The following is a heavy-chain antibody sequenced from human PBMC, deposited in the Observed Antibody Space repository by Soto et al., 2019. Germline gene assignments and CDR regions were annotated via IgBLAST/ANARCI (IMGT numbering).Heavy chain of an antibody. CDR1: GGTFGRYT. CDR2: ITPFLGTA. CDR3: ARTHFYDTGGVFDYFEY. Sequence: QVPLVQSGAEVKKPGSSVKVSCKASGGTFGRYTLCWVRQAPGQGLEWMGEITPFLGTANSAQKFQGRVTITADESTGTAYMELGSLRSEDTAVYYCARTHFYDTGGVFDYFEYWGQGTLVTVSS. J-gene: IGHJ4*02. V-gene: IGHV1-69*01. D-gene: IGHD3-22*01.